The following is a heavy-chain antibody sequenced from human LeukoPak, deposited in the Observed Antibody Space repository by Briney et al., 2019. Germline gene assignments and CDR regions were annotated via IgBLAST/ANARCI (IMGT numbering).Heavy chain of an antibody. CDR1: GGSISSYY. CDR2: VGSS. Sequence: PSETLSLTCSVSGGSISSYYVSWIRQPAGKGLEWIGRVGSSKSNPSLKSRVTMSADTSKNQFSLKLSSVTAADTAVYYCVRERYISGWYGEGEGYYVDQWGQGALVTVSS. D-gene: IGHD6-19*01. V-gene: IGHV4-4*07. CDR3: VRERYISGWYGEGEGYYVDQ. J-gene: IGHJ4*02.